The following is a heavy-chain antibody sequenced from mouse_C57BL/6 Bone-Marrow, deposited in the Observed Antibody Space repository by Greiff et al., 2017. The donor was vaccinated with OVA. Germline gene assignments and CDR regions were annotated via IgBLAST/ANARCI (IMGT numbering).Heavy chain of an antibody. V-gene: IGHV1-7*01. CDR3: ATNDVYYVRFAY. J-gene: IGHJ3*01. CDR2: INPSRGYT. D-gene: IGHD2-3*01. Sequence: VKLQESGAELAKPGASVKLSCKASGYTFTSYWMHWVTQRPGQGLEWIGYINPSRGYTKYNQKFKDKDTLTADKSSSTANMQLSSLTYEDSAVYYCATNDVYYVRFAYWGQGTLVTVSA. CDR1: GYTFTSYW.